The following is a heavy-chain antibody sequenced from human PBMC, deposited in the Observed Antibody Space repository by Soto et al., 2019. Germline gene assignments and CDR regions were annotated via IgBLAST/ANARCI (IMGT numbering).Heavy chain of an antibody. D-gene: IGHD2-21*01. CDR3: ARLVVGQKVPRGNYYYYYMDV. J-gene: IGHJ6*03. CDR1: GGSISSSSYY. Sequence: SETLSLTCTVSGGSISSSSYYWGWIRQPPGKGLEWIGSIYYSGSTYYNPSLKSRVTISVDTSKNQFSLKLSSVTAADTAVYYCARLVVGQKVPRGNYYYYYMDVWGKGTTVTVSS. CDR2: IYYSGST. V-gene: IGHV4-39*01.